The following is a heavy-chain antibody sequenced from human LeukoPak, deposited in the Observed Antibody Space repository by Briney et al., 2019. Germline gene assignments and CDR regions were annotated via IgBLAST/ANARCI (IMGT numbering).Heavy chain of an antibody. J-gene: IGHJ3*02. CDR3: TRDYPHPAAAGSPIDAFDI. V-gene: IGHV3-49*03. CDR2: IRSKAYGGTT. D-gene: IGHD6-13*01. CDR1: GFTFGDYA. Sequence: GGSLRLSCTASGFTFGDYAMSWFRQAPGKGLEWVGFIRSKAYGGTTEYAASVKGRFTISRDDSKSIAYLQMNSLKTEDTAVYYCTRDYPHPAAAGSPIDAFDIWGQGTMVTVSS.